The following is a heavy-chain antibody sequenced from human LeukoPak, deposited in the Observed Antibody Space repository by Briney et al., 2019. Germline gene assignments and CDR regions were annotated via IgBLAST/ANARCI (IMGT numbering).Heavy chain of an antibody. CDR2: ISWNSGSI. CDR1: GFTFDDYA. J-gene: IGHJ3*02. V-gene: IGHV3-9*01. Sequence: GGSLRLSCAASGFTFDDYAMPWVRQAPGKGLEWVSGISWNSGSIGYADSVKGRFTISRDNAKNSLYLQMNSLRAEDTALYYCAKDRIAATGMSAFDIWGQGTMVTVSS. D-gene: IGHD6-13*01. CDR3: AKDRIAATGMSAFDI.